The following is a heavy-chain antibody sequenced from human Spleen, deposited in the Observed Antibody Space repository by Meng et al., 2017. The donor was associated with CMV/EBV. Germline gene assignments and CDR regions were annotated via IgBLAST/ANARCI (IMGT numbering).Heavy chain of an antibody. Sequence: QGQLLQSGAEVKKPGASVKVFCKASGYTFTSYVISWVRQAPGQGLEWMGWISAYNGNTNYAQKLQGRVTMTTDTSTSTAYMELSSLRSEDTAVYYCAREDSYGYFDYWGQGTLVTVSS. J-gene: IGHJ4*02. CDR1: GYTFTSYV. D-gene: IGHD5-18*01. CDR2: ISAYNGNT. CDR3: AREDSYGYFDY. V-gene: IGHV1-18*01.